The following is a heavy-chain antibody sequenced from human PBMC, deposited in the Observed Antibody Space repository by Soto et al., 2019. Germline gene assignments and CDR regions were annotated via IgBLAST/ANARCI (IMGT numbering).Heavy chain of an antibody. CDR2: ISENGGSRGGT. Sequence: AGGSLRLSCTASGFSFSTSAMSWVRQAPGQGLGWVASISENGGSRGGTYYADSVKGRFTISRDNSKNTLYLQVDSLRGADSAIYYCASAKAVVIAALGIWGQGTLVTVSS. CDR3: ASAKAVVIAALGI. V-gene: IGHV3-23*01. D-gene: IGHD2-21*01. CDR1: GFSFSTSA. J-gene: IGHJ3*02.